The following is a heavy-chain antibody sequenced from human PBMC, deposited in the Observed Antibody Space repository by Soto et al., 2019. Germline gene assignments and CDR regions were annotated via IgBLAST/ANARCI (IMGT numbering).Heavy chain of an antibody. CDR1: GFTFGEYG. Sequence: EVQLLESGGGLVQPWRSLRLSCTASGFTFGEYGMSWFRQAPGKGLEWVALISSTTYSGKPEYAASVKGRFTFSRDDSRRVAYLHMKSLKTENTAVYYFAKEDLGYCSSGSCCFSDSWGQGTLVTVSS. D-gene: IGHD2-15*01. CDR3: AKEDLGYCSSGSCCFSDS. J-gene: IGHJ4*02. CDR2: ISSTTYSGKP. V-gene: IGHV3-49*03.